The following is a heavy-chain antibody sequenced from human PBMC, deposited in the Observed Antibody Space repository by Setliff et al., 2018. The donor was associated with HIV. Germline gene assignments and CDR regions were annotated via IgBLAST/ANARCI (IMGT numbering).Heavy chain of an antibody. CDR2: ISADGLTT. J-gene: IGHJ4*02. V-gene: IGHV3-23*01. CDR3: AKVRWTANYYFDC. CDR1: GFTCSTYS. D-gene: IGHD1-7*01. Sequence: GGSLRLSCAVSGFTCSTYSMNWVRQAPGKGLEWVSVISADGLTTFYADSVKGRFTISRDNSKDTLYLQMNSLRAEDTALYYCAKVRWTANYYFDCWGQGTLVTVSS.